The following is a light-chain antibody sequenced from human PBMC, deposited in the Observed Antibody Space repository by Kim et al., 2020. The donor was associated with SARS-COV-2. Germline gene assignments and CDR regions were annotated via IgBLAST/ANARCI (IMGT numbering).Light chain of an antibody. CDR3: NSRDSSGNHLKV. V-gene: IGLV3-19*01. CDR2: GKN. Sequence: GQTVRITCQGDSLRSYYASRYQQKPGQAPVLVIYGKNNRPSGIQDRFSGSSSGNTASLTITGAQAEDEADYYCNSRDSSGNHLKVFGTGTKVTVL. CDR1: SLRSYY. J-gene: IGLJ1*01.